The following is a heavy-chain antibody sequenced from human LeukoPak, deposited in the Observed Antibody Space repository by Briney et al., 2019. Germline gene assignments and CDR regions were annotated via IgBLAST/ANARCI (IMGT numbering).Heavy chain of an antibody. CDR2: INGDGDST. J-gene: IGHJ4*02. CDR1: GFTFDDYA. V-gene: IGHV3-43*02. CDR3: AKERDVTLVRGLVPAPLDY. Sequence: GGSLRLSCAASGFTFDDYAMHWVRQAPGKGLEWVSLINGDGDSTYYVHSVKGRFTISRDNSKNSLYLQMNSLGTEDTAFYYCAKERDVTLVRGLVPAPLDYWGQGTLVTVSS. D-gene: IGHD3-10*01.